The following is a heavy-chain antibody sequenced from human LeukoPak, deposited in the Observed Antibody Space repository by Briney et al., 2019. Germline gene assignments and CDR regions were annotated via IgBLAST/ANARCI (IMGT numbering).Heavy chain of an antibody. CDR2: IYYSGST. D-gene: IGHD5-24*01. J-gene: IGHJ5*02. CDR1: GGSISSSSYY. Sequence: SETLSLTCTVSGGSISSSSYYWGWIRQPPGKGLEWIGSIYYSGSTYYNPSLKSRVTISVDTSKNQFSLKLSSVTAADTAVYYCARGDGYNLGTFDLWGQGTLVTVSS. CDR3: ARGDGYNLGTFDL. V-gene: IGHV4-39*01.